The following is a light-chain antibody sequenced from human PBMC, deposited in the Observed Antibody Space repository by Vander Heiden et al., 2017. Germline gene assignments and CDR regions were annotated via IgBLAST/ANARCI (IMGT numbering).Light chain of an antibody. CDR2: DAS. J-gene: IGKJ3*01. V-gene: IGKV3-11*01. Sequence: EIVLTQSPATLSLSPGERATLSSRASQSVSSYLAWYQHKPGQAPRLLIYDASNRATGIPARCSGSGSRTDFTLTSSGLEPEDFALYYCQQSGIWPPTFGPGTTVDVK. CDR3: QQSGIWPPT. CDR1: QSVSSY.